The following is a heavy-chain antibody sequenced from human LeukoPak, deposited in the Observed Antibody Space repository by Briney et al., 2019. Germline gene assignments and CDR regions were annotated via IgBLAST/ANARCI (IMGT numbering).Heavy chain of an antibody. CDR1: GYAFTSYG. CDR2: ISAYNGNT. D-gene: IGHD3-22*01. Sequence: ASVKVSCKASGYAFTSYGISWVRQAPGQGLEWMGWISAYNGNTNYAQKLQGRVTMTTDTSTSTAYIELRSLRSDDTAVYYCARVGYYDSSGYYYFDYWGQGTLVTVSS. J-gene: IGHJ4*02. CDR3: ARVGYYDSSGYYYFDY. V-gene: IGHV1-18*01.